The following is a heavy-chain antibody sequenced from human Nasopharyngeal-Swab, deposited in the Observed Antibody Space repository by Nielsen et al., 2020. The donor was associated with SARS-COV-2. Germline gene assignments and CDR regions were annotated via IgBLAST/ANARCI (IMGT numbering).Heavy chain of an antibody. CDR1: GYTFTGYY. J-gene: IGHJ6*02. CDR2: INPNSGGT. CDR3: ARALGYCSSTSCDTGENYYYYGMDV. D-gene: IGHD2-2*02. Sequence: ASVKVSCKASGYTFTGYYMHWVRQAPGQGLEWMGWINPNSGGTNYAQKFQGWVTMTRDTSISTAYMELSRLRSDDTAVYYCARALGYCSSTSCDTGENYYYYGMDVWGQGTTVTVSS. V-gene: IGHV1-2*04.